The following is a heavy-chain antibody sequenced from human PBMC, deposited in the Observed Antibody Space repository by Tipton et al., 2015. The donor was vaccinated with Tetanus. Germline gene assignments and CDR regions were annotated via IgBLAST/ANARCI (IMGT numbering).Heavy chain of an antibody. CDR1: GGSISGSEYY. CDR2: IYVSGTT. D-gene: IGHD3-3*01. J-gene: IGHJ4*02. V-gene: IGHV4-39*01. CDR3: ARAYDFWSGHLDF. Sequence: LRLSCTVSGGSISGSEYYWGWIRQPPGKGLEWIGSIYVSGTTYYFPSLKSRLTISIDTSMNQLSLKLSSVTAADTAVYYCARAYDFWSGHLDFWGQGTLVTVSS.